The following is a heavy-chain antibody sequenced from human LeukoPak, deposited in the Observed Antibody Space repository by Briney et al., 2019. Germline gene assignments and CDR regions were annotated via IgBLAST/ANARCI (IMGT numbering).Heavy chain of an antibody. CDR2: ISGSGGST. CDR3: AKMVMIMGFDY. CDR1: GFTFSSYA. Sequence: GGSLRLSCAAPGFTFSSYAMSWVRQAPGKGLEWVSAISGSGGSTYYADSVKGRFTISRDNSKNTLYLQMNSLRAEGTAVYYCAKMVMIMGFDYWGQGALVTVSS. J-gene: IGHJ4*02. V-gene: IGHV3-23*01. D-gene: IGHD3-16*01.